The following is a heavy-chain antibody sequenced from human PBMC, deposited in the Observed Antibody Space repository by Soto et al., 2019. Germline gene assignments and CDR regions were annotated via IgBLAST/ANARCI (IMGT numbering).Heavy chain of an antibody. V-gene: IGHV3-74*01. J-gene: IGHJ6*02. CDR1: GFTFSSYW. CDR3: RATDCSSTSCYLASYYYGMDV. Sequence: EVQLVESGGGLVQPGGSLRLSCAASGFTFSSYWMHWVRQAPGKGLVWVSRINSDGSSTSYADSVKGRFTISRDNAKNTLYLQMNSLRAEDTAVYYCRATDCSSTSCYLASYYYGMDVWGQGTTVTVSS. CDR2: INSDGSST. D-gene: IGHD2-2*01.